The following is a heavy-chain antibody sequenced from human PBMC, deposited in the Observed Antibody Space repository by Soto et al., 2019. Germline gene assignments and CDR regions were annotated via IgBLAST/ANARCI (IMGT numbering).Heavy chain of an antibody. CDR2: ISSSGSTT. V-gene: IGHV3-11*01. J-gene: IGHJ4*02. Sequence: QVHLVECGGGLVKPGGSLRLACAASGFTLSDYYMSWIRQAPGKGLEWVSYISSSGSTTSYGDSVKGRFTVSRDNAKNSLYLQMSSLRAEDTAVYYCAGRYSSGWTMAFDSWAQGTLVTVSS. CDR1: GFTLSDYY. CDR3: AGRYSSGWTMAFDS. D-gene: IGHD6-19*01.